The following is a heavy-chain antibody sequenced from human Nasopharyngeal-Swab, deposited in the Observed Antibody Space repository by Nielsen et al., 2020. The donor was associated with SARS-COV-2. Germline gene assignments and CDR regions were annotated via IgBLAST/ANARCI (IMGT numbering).Heavy chain of an antibody. D-gene: IGHD1-26*01. CDR2: VYYSGTA. J-gene: IGHJ4*02. CDR1: GDSIRKDEYY. CDR3: ARQLVGATGYDY. Sequence: GSLRLSCSVFGDSIRKDEYYWGWVRQAPGQGLEWIGTVYYSGTAYHNPSLKSRVAISVDASKSQLSLSLSSVTATDTAVYYCARQLVGATGYDYWGQGTLVTVSS. V-gene: IGHV4-39*01.